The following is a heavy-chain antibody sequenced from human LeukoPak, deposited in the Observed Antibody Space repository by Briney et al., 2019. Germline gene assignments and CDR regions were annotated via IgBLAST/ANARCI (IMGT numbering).Heavy chain of an antibody. D-gene: IGHD3-10*01. CDR1: GFTFSAYS. V-gene: IGHV3-23*01. J-gene: IGHJ3*02. CDR3: AKDAGSRAFDI. Sequence: GGSLRLSCATSGFTFSAYSMNWVRQSPGKGLEWVSLISTSGVGTYYADSVKGRFTISRDNSKSSLYLQMNSLRADDTAIYYCAKDAGSRAFDIWGQGTMVTVSS. CDR2: ISTSGVGT.